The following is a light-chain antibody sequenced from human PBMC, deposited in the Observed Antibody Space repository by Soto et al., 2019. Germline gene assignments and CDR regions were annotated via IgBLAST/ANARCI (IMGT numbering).Light chain of an antibody. CDR3: QHYYSYSGA. CDR1: QTISSW. CDR2: KAS. Sequence: DIQMTQSPSTLSGSVGDRVTITCRAGQTISSWLAWYQQKPGKAPNRLIYKASTLKSGVPSRFSGSGSGTEFSLTISSLQPDDFATYYCQHYYSYSGAFGQGTKVELK. V-gene: IGKV1-5*03. J-gene: IGKJ1*01.